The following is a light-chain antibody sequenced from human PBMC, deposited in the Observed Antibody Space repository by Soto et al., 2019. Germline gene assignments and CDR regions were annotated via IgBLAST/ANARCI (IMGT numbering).Light chain of an antibody. CDR3: QQYGSSPPAT. Sequence: EVVLPQSPGTLSLSPGYIATLSCGASQSVTSKLAVYQQKPGQAPRLLSSGASNRATGIPDRFSGSGSGTDFTLTISRLEPEEFAVYYCQQYGSSPPATFGQGTKVDIK. J-gene: IGKJ1*01. V-gene: IGKV3-20*01. CDR2: GAS. CDR1: QSVTSK.